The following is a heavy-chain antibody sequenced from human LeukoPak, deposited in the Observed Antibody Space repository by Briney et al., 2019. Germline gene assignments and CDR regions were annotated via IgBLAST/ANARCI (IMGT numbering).Heavy chain of an antibody. Sequence: ASVKVSCKASGGTFSSYAISWVRQAPGQGLEWMGGIIPIFGTANYAQKFQGRVTITADESTSTAYMELSSLRSEDTAVYYCARVADPLGTPQMGYGWFDPWGRGTLSPSPQ. CDR1: GGTFSSYA. D-gene: IGHD5-24*01. V-gene: IGHV1-69*13. CDR3: ARVADPLGTPQMGYGWFDP. CDR2: IIPIFGTA. J-gene: IGHJ5*02.